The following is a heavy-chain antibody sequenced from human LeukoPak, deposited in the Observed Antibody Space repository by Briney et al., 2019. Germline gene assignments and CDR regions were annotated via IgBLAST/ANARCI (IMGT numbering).Heavy chain of an antibody. CDR3: ARDTRYYYDSSAYYRSDAFDI. Sequence: ASVKVSCKASGYTFTGYYIHWVRQAPGQGLEWMGWINPNSGGTNYAQKFQGRVTMTRGTSISTAYMELSRLRSDDAAVYYCARDTRYYYDSSAYYRSDAFDIWGQGTMVTVSS. J-gene: IGHJ3*02. CDR2: INPNSGGT. V-gene: IGHV1-2*02. CDR1: GYTFTGYY. D-gene: IGHD3-22*01.